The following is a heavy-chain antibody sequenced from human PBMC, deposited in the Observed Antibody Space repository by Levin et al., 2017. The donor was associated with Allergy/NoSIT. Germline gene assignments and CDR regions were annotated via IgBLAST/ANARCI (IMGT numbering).Heavy chain of an antibody. D-gene: IGHD5-12*01. V-gene: IGHV3-11*05. CDR3: ARAGYSGYDACLDY. CDR2: ISSSSSYT. J-gene: IGHJ4*02. CDR1: GFTFSDYY. Sequence: SGGSLRLSCAASGFTFSDYYMSWIRQAPGKGLEWVSYISSSSSYTNYADSVKGRFTISRDNAKNSLYLQMNSLRAEDTAVYYCARAGYSGYDACLDYWGQGTLVTVSS.